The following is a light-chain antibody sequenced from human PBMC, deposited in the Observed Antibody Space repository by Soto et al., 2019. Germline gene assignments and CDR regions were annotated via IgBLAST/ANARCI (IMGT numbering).Light chain of an antibody. CDR2: KDS. CDR1: ALPKQY. V-gene: IGLV3-25*03. J-gene: IGLJ2*01. Sequence: SYELTQPPSVSVSPGQTARITCSGDALPKQYAYWYQQKPGQAPVLVIYKDSERPSGIPERFSGSSSGTTVTLTISGVQAEDEADYYCQSADSSVTYLYVVFGGGTKLTVL. CDR3: QSADSSVTYLYVV.